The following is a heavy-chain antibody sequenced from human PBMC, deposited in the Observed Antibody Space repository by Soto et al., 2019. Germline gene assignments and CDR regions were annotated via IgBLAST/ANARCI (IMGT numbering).Heavy chain of an antibody. J-gene: IGHJ4*02. CDR1: GYTFTSYA. Sequence: QVQLVQSGAEEKKPGASVKVYCKASGYTFTSYAMHWVRQAPGQRLEWMGWINAGNGNTKYSQKFQGRVTITRDTSASTAYMELSCLRSEDTAVYYCARSIVWVTSLDYWGQGTRVTVSS. CDR3: ARSIVWVTSLDY. V-gene: IGHV1-3*05. D-gene: IGHD2-21*02. CDR2: INAGNGNT.